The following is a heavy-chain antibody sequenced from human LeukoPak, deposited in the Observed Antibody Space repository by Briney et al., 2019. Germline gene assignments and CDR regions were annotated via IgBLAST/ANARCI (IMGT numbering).Heavy chain of an antibody. CDR3: AREVRFGELDYYMDV. V-gene: IGHV3-48*03. J-gene: IGHJ6*03. D-gene: IGHD3-10*01. Sequence: GGSLRLSCAASGFTFSSYEMNWVRQAPGKGLEWVSYISSSGSTIYYADSVKGRFTISRDNAKNSLYLQMNSLRAEDTAFYYCAREVRFGELDYYMDVWGKGTTVTISS. CDR1: GFTFSSYE. CDR2: ISSSGSTI.